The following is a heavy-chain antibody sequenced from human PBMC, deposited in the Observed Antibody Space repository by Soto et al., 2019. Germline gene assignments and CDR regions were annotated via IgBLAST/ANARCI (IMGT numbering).Heavy chain of an antibody. Sequence: SETLSLTCAVSGGSVSSSSYYWGWIRQPPGKGLEGIGSIYYSGSTYYNPSLKRRVTISVDTSKNQFSLKLSSVTAADTAVYYCARPSPRYCSGGSCLEFPDAFDIWGQGTMVTVSS. CDR2: IYYSGST. CDR1: GGSVSSSSYY. CDR3: ARPSPRYCSGGSCLEFPDAFDI. V-gene: IGHV4-39*01. J-gene: IGHJ3*02. D-gene: IGHD2-15*01.